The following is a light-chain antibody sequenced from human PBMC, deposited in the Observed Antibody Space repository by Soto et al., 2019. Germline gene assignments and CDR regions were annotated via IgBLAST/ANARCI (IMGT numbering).Light chain of an antibody. CDR1: QSISSY. CDR3: QHYNSYSEA. V-gene: IGKV1-5*03. Sequence: DVKMTQSPSSLSASVGDRVTITCRASQSISSYLNWYQQKPGKAPKLLIYKASTLKSGVPSRFSGSGSGTEFTLTISSLQPDDFATYYCQHYNSYSEAFGQGTKVAIK. CDR2: KAS. J-gene: IGKJ1*01.